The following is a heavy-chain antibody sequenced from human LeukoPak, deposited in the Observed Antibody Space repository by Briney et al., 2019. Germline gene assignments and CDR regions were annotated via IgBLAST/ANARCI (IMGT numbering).Heavy chain of an antibody. CDR2: IYSGGST. J-gene: IGHJ6*03. CDR3: ARDSSDNYYYYYMDV. Sequence: AGGSLRLSCAASGFTFRSYAMSWVRQAPGKGLEWVSVIYSGGSTYYADSVKGRFTISRDNSKNTLYLQMNSLRAEDTAVYYCARDSSDNYYYYYMDVWGKGTTVTISS. CDR1: GFTFRSYA. V-gene: IGHV3-66*01.